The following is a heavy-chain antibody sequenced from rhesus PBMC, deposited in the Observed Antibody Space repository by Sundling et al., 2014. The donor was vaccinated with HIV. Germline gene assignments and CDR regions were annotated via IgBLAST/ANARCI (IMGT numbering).Heavy chain of an antibody. D-gene: IGHD3-22*01. V-gene: IGHV4-65*02. CDR3: ARTPYWSDYYFDY. J-gene: IGHJ4*01. Sequence: QVQLQESGPGLVKPSETLSLTCAVSGGSISSSNWWTWIRQPPGKGLEWIGSIYGNSASTYYNPSLRNRVTISKDTSKNQFSLKLSSVTAADMAVYYCARTPYWSDYYFDYWGQGVLVTVSS. CDR1: GGSISSSNW. CDR2: IYGNSAST.